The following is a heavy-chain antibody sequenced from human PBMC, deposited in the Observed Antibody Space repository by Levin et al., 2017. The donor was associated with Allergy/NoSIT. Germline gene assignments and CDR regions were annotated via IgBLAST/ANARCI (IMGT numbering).Heavy chain of an antibody. Sequence: GGSLRLSCAASGFTVSSYVMNWVRQAPGRGLQWVSYISPGSNTRYYADAVKGRFTISRDTAKNLLYLQMNSLRDEDTAVYYCAGVRFRAFDIWGQGTKVSVSS. J-gene: IGHJ3*02. CDR2: ISPGSNTR. CDR1: GFTVSSYV. D-gene: IGHD3-16*01. V-gene: IGHV3-48*02. CDR3: AGVRFRAFDI.